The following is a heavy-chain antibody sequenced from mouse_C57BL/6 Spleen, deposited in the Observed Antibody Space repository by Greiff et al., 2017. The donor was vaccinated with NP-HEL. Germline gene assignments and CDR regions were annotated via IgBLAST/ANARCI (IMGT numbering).Heavy chain of an antibody. J-gene: IGHJ4*01. Sequence: EVKLQESGPGLVKPSQSLSLTCSVTGYSITSGYYWNWIRQFPGNKLEWMGYISYDGSNNYNPSLKNRISITRDTSKHQFFLKLNSVTTEDTATYYCARWSMDDGYFYYAMDYWGQGTSVTVSS. V-gene: IGHV3-6*01. CDR1: GYSITSGYY. CDR2: ISYDGSN. CDR3: ARWSMDDGYFYYAMDY. D-gene: IGHD2-3*01.